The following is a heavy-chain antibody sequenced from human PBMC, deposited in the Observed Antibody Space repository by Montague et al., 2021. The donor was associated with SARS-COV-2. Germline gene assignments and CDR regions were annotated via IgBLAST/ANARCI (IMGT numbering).Heavy chain of an antibody. D-gene: IGHD3-3*01. J-gene: IGHJ5*02. Sequence: TLSLTCTVSGGSISSGSYYWSWIRQPAGKGLEWIGRIYTSGSTYYNPSLKSRVTISVETSKNQFSLKLSSVTAADTAVYYCAREKVSTIFGVVIIPNNRFDPWGQGTLVTVSS. CDR2: IYTSGST. V-gene: IGHV4-61*02. CDR1: GGSISSGSYY. CDR3: AREKVSTIFGVVIIPNNRFDP.